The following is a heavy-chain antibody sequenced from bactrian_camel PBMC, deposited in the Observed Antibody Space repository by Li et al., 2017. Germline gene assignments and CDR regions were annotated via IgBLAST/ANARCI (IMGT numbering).Heavy chain of an antibody. CDR2: IDTGDGST. V-gene: IGHV3S1*01. CDR3: AADAGQFGGSCMDPTY. D-gene: IGHD7*01. J-gene: IGHJ4*01. CDR1: GYTFNTYS. Sequence: QVQLVESGGGSALAGGSVRLSCAASGYTFNTYSWFRQAPGQEREGVAAIDTGDGSTYYLNSVKGLFTISRNYAENSLYLQMNNLKPDDTAIYYCAADAGQFGGSCMDPTYWGEGTQVTVS.